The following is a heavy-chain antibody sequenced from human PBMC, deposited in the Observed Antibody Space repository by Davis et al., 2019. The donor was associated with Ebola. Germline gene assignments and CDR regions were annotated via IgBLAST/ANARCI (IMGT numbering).Heavy chain of an antibody. Sequence: HSQTLSLTCAISGDSVSSNSAAWNWIRQSPSRGLEWLGRTYYRSKWYNDYAVSVKSRITINPDTSKNQFSLQLNSVTPEDTAVYYCARAQYSGYDWYSRGFDPWGQGTLVTVSS. J-gene: IGHJ5*02. V-gene: IGHV6-1*01. CDR1: GDSVSSNSAA. CDR2: TYYRSKWYN. CDR3: ARAQYSGYDWYSRGFDP. D-gene: IGHD5-12*01.